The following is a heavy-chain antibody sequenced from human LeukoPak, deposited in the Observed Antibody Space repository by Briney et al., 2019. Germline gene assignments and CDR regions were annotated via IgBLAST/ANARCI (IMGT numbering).Heavy chain of an antibody. D-gene: IGHD6-19*01. V-gene: IGHV3-23*01. Sequence: QTGGSLRLSCAASGFTFSSYGMSWVRQAPGKGLEWVSAISGSGGSTYYADSVKGRFTISRDNSKNTLYLQMNSLRAEDTAVYYCAKDPGDARYSSGWRPFDIWGQGTMVTVSS. J-gene: IGHJ3*02. CDR2: ISGSGGST. CDR1: GFTFSSYG. CDR3: AKDPGDARYSSGWRPFDI.